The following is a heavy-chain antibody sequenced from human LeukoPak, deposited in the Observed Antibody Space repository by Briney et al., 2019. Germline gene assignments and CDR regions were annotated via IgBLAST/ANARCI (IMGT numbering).Heavy chain of an antibody. CDR1: GGSISSGSYY. CDR3: ARDGGAAAGLPMDV. V-gene: IGHV4-61*02. CDR2: IYTSGST. D-gene: IGHD6-13*01. Sequence: SETLSLTYTVAGGSISSGSYYWSWIRQPAGKGLEWIGRIYTSGSTNYNPSLKSRVTISVDTSKNQFSLKLSSVTAADTAMYYCARDGGAAAGLPMDVWGKGTTVTVSS. J-gene: IGHJ6*04.